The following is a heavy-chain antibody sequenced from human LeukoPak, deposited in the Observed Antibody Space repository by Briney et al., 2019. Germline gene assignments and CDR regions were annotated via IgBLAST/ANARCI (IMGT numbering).Heavy chain of an antibody. Sequence: GGSLRLSCTASGFTFSSYGMHWVRQAPGKGLEWVAVISYDGSNKYYADSVKGRFTISRDNSKNTLYLQMNSLRAEDTALYYCAKAGISVALHRFDYWGQGTLVTVSS. CDR2: ISYDGSNK. V-gene: IGHV3-33*05. CDR3: AKAGISVALHRFDY. D-gene: IGHD6-19*01. CDR1: GFTFSSYG. J-gene: IGHJ4*02.